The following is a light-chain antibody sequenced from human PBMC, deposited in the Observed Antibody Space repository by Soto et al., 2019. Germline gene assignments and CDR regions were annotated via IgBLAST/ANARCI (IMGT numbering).Light chain of an antibody. J-gene: IGLJ3*02. Sequence: QSALTQPASVSGSPGQSITISCTGTSSDVGGYNYVSWYQQHPGKAPKLMIDEVSNRPSGVSIRFSGSKSGNMASQNISGLQAADEADYDCSSFTSINTWVFGGGTKLTVL. CDR2: EVS. CDR3: SSFTSINTWV. V-gene: IGLV2-14*01. CDR1: SSDVGGYNY.